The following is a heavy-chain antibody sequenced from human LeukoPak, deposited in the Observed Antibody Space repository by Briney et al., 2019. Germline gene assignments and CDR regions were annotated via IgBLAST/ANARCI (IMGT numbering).Heavy chain of an antibody. CDR3: AKAIYGPQYYGMDV. CDR2: ISGSGDST. CDR1: GFTFSYYA. D-gene: IGHD4-17*01. V-gene: IGHV3-23*01. Sequence: GGSLRLSCAASGFTFSYYAMSWVRQAPGKGLEWVSAISGSGDSTYHADSVKGRFTISRDNSKNTLYLQMNSLRVEDTAVYYCAKAIYGPQYYGMDVWGQGTTVTVSS. J-gene: IGHJ6*02.